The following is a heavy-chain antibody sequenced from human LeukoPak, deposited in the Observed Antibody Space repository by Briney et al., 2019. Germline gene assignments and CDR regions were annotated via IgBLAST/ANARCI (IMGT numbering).Heavy chain of an antibody. D-gene: IGHD3-10*01. J-gene: IGHJ4*02. CDR1: GDSVSSNSAA. Sequence: SQTLSLTCAISGDSVSSNSAAWIWIRQSPSRGLEWLGRTYYRSKWYTEYAVSVKSRITINPDTSKNQFSLQLSSVDPEDTAVYYCARLGSGSNYWGQGTLVTVSS. V-gene: IGHV6-1*01. CDR3: ARLGSGSNY. CDR2: TYYRSKWYT.